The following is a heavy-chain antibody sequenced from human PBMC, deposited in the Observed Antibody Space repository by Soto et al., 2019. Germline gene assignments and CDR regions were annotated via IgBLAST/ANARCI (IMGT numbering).Heavy chain of an antibody. D-gene: IGHD3-10*01. CDR1: GGSFRGYY. CDR2: INHSGST. CDR3: ARGPVTMVRGVMTRVYGMDV. J-gene: IGHJ6*02. Sequence: SETLSLTCAVYGGSFRGYYWSWIRQPPGKGLEWIGEINHSGSTNYNPSLKSRVTISVDTSKNQFSLKLSSVTAADTAVYYCARGPVTMVRGVMTRVYGMDVWGQGTTVT. V-gene: IGHV4-34*01.